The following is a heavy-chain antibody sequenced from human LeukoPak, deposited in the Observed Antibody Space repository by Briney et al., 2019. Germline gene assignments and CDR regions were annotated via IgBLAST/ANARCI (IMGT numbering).Heavy chain of an antibody. D-gene: IGHD2-15*01. CDR2: IVVGSGNT. CDR1: GFTFTSSA. V-gene: IGHV1-58*02. J-gene: IGHJ5*02. CDR3: AAQVAASYNWFDP. Sequence: GASVKVSCKASGFTFTSSAMQWVRQARGQRLEWIGWIVVGSGNTNYAQKFQERVTITRDMSTSTAYMELSSLRSEDTAVYYCAAQVAASYNWFDPWGQGTLVTVSS.